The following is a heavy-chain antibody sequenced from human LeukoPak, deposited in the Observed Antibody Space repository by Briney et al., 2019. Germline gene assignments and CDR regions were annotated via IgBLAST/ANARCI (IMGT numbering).Heavy chain of an antibody. D-gene: IGHD1-26*01. Sequence: SVKVSCKASGGTFSSYAISWVRQAPGQGLEWMGGVIPIFGTANYAQKFQGRVTITADESTSTAYMELSSLRSEDTAVYYCARDPYSGSYGDYYYYYMDVWGKGTTVTISS. CDR3: ARDPYSGSYGDYYYYYMDV. V-gene: IGHV1-69*13. J-gene: IGHJ6*03. CDR2: VIPIFGTA. CDR1: GGTFSSYA.